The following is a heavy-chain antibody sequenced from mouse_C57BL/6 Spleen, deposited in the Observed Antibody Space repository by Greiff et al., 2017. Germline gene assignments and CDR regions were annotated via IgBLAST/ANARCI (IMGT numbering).Heavy chain of an antibody. D-gene: IGHD2-3*01. CDR3: ARQDDGPYYFDY. CDR2: IYPRSGNT. Sequence: QVQLKQSGAELARPGASVKLSCKASGYTFTSYGISWVKQRTGQGLEWIGEIYPRSGNTYYNEKFKGKATLTADKSSSTAYMELRSLTSEDSAVYFCARQDDGPYYFDYWGQGTTLTVSS. CDR1: GYTFTSYG. J-gene: IGHJ2*01. V-gene: IGHV1-81*01.